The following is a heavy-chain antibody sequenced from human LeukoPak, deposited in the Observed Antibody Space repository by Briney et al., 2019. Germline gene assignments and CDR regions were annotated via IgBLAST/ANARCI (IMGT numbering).Heavy chain of an antibody. CDR2: MNPNSGNT. CDR3: ARGSGGDHELYYGMDV. Sequence: GASVKVSCKASGYTFTSYDINWVRQATGQGLEWMGWMNPNSGNTGYAQKFQGRVTITRNTSISTAYMELSRLRSDDTAVYYCARGSGGDHELYYGMDVWGQGTTVTVSS. CDR1: GYTFTSYD. J-gene: IGHJ6*02. D-gene: IGHD2-21*02. V-gene: IGHV1-8*03.